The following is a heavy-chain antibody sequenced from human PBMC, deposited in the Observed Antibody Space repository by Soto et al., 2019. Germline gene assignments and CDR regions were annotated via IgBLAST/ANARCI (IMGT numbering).Heavy chain of an antibody. V-gene: IGHV3-23*01. J-gene: IGHJ3*02. Sequence: QPGGSLRLSCTASGFNFNTYVMTWVRQAPGKGLEWVSGISGSGETTYYADSVKGRFTISRDTSKNILYLQMNGLRAEDTALYYCARESRDLLWFGESAAFDIWGQGTMVTVSS. CDR1: GFNFNTYV. CDR2: ISGSGETT. CDR3: ARESRDLLWFGESAAFDI. D-gene: IGHD3-10*01.